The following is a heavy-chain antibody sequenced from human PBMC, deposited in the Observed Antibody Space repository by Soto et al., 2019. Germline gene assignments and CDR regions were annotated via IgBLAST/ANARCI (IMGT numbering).Heavy chain of an antibody. CDR2: ISYDGSNK. D-gene: IGHD3-3*01. Sequence: PGGSLRLSCAASGFTFSSYGMHWVRQAPGKGLEWVAVISYDGSNKYYADSVKGRFTISRDNSKNTLYLQMNSLRAEDTAVYYCAKGDVLRFWEWLPDYYYYGLDVWGQGTTVTVSS. CDR3: AKGDVLRFWEWLPDYYYYGLDV. V-gene: IGHV3-30*18. J-gene: IGHJ6*01. CDR1: GFTFSSYG.